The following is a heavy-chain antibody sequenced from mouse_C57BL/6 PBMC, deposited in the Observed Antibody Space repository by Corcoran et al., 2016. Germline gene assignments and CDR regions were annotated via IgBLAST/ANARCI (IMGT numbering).Heavy chain of an antibody. V-gene: IGHV1-76*01. CDR3: AREGVSDYGVAY. CDR2: IYPGSGNT. Sequence: QVQLKQSGAELVRPGASVKLSCKASGYTFTDYYINWVKQRPGQGLEWIARIYPGSGNTYYNEKFKGKATLTAEKSSSTAYMQLSSLTSEDSAVYFCAREGVSDYGVAYWGQGTLVTVSA. D-gene: IGHD2-4*01. CDR1: GYTFTDYY. J-gene: IGHJ3*01.